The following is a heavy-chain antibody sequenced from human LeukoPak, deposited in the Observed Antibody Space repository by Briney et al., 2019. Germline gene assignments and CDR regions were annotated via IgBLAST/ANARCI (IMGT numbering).Heavy chain of an antibody. J-gene: IGHJ4*02. Sequence: GRSLRLSCAASGFTFDDYAMHWVRQAPGKGLEWVSGISWNSGSIGYADSVKGRFTISRDNSKNTLYLQMNSLRAEDTAVYYCARDHDILTGYCDYWGQGTLVTVSS. D-gene: IGHD3-9*01. CDR2: ISWNSGSI. CDR3: ARDHDILTGYCDY. CDR1: GFTFDDYA. V-gene: IGHV3-9*01.